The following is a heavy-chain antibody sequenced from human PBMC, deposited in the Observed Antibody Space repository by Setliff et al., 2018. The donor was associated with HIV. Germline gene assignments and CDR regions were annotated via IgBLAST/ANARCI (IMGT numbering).Heavy chain of an antibody. CDR3: ARGRNRNYVVYGMDV. D-gene: IGHD1-7*01. Sequence: GWSLRLSCAASGLTDTYNYMSWVRQAPGKGLEWVSVIYAGGITYYADSVKGRFTISRDNSKNMLYLQMDSLRAEDTAVYYCARGRNRNYVVYGMDVWGQGTTVTVSS. CDR1: GLTDTYNY. CDR2: IYAGGIT. J-gene: IGHJ6*02. V-gene: IGHV3-53*01.